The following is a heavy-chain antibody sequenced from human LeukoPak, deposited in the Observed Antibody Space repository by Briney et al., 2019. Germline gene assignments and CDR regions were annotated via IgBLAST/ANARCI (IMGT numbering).Heavy chain of an antibody. CDR3: ARGGSAAKYYFDS. J-gene: IGHJ4*02. CDR1: NDSISPLY. CDR2: IFYSGTT. D-gene: IGHD6-13*01. V-gene: IGHV4-59*11. Sequence: PSETLSLTCTVSNDSISPLYWGWVRQPPGEGLEFIGYIFYSGTTNFNPSLKSRLTLSVDTSKNQFSLRLNSVTAADTAVYYCARGGSAAKYYFDSWGQGTLVTVSS.